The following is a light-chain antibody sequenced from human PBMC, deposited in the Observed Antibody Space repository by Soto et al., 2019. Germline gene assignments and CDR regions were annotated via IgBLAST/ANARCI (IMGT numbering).Light chain of an antibody. CDR2: EVS. Sequence: QSALTQPASVSGSPGQSITISCTGTSSDVGGYNYVSWYQHHPGKAPKLMIYEVSNRPSGVSHRFSGSKSANTASLTISGLQAEDEADYYCSSYTSSSTYVLFGGGTKLTVL. V-gene: IGLV2-14*01. CDR3: SSYTSSSTYVL. J-gene: IGLJ2*01. CDR1: SSDVGGYNY.